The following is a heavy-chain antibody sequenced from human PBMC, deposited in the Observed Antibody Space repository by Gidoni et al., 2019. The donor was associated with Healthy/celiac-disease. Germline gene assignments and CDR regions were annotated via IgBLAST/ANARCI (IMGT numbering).Heavy chain of an antibody. CDR2: IYHSGST. J-gene: IGHJ3*02. CDR1: GGHISSSHW. D-gene: IGHD2-15*01. Sequence: QVQLQESAPGLVKPSGTPSLTCAVSGGHISSSHWWRWVRQPPGKGLEWNGEIYHSGSTNYNPSLKSRVTISGDKSKNQFSLKLSSVTAADTAVYYCARALKWWNAFDIWGQGTMVTVSS. V-gene: IGHV4-4*02. CDR3: ARALKWWNAFDI.